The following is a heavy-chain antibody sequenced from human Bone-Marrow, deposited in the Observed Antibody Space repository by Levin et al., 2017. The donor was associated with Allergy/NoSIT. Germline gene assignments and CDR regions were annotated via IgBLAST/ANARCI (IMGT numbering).Heavy chain of an antibody. J-gene: IGHJ3*02. D-gene: IGHD2-8*02. CDR3: ARGIIGDVRVAHKEAFDI. Sequence: GGSLRLSCTVSGFTFSIYSINWVRQAPGKGLEWVSSISSSGSEMYYVDSVKGRFTISRDNAKNSLTLQMNSLRAEDTAVYYCARGIIGDVRVAHKEAFDIWGQGTMVSVSS. CDR1: GFTFSIYS. CDR2: ISSSGSEM. V-gene: IGHV3-21*01.